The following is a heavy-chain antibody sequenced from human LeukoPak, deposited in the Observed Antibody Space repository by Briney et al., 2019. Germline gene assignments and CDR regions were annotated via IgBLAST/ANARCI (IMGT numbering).Heavy chain of an antibody. CDR2: ISGSGGST. CDR3: ASDSSSWYSGY. V-gene: IGHV3-23*01. Sequence: GSLRLSCAASGFTFSSYAMSWVRQAPGKGLEWVSAISGSGGSTYYADSVKGRFTISRDNSKNTLYLQMNSLRAEDTAVYYCASDSSSWYSGYWGQRTLVTVSS. CDR1: GFTFSSYA. D-gene: IGHD6-13*01. J-gene: IGHJ4*02.